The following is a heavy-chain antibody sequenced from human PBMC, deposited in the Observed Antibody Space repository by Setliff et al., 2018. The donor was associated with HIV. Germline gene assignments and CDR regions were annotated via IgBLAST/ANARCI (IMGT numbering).Heavy chain of an antibody. V-gene: IGHV4-34*01. D-gene: IGHD2-2*01. Sequence: SETLSLTCAVYGGSFSDYYWTWIRQSPGKGLGWIGEINHRGSTNYNPSLKSRVTVSVDTSKNQFSLKLSSVTAADTAVYYCARDHCSSSGCYEYSYYGMDVWGQGTTVTVSS. CDR2: INHRGST. CDR1: GGSFSDYY. CDR3: ARDHCSSSGCYEYSYYGMDV. J-gene: IGHJ6*02.